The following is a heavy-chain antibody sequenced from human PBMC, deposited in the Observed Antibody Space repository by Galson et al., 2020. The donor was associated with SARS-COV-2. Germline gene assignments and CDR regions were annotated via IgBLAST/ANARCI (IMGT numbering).Heavy chain of an antibody. D-gene: IGHD7-27*01. CDR1: GDSVSSNNVA. CDR3: ARRLGTFDY. Sequence: SQTLSLTCAISGDSVSSNNVAWNWIRQSPSRGLEWLGRTYYRSRWFYDYAVSVRSRISINADTSKNQVSLQLNSVTPEDAAVYYCARRLGTFDYWGQGTLVTVSS. J-gene: IGHJ4*02. V-gene: IGHV6-1*01. CDR2: TYYRSRWFY.